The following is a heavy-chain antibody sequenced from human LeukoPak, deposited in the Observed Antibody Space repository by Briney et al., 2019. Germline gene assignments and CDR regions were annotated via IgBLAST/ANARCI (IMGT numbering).Heavy chain of an antibody. CDR3: ARPGSPGSIVLDY. V-gene: IGHV5-51*01. CDR2: IYPDDSDT. Sequence: GESLKISCKGSGYSFTSYCIGWVRHMPEKGLEWMGIIYPDDSDTRYSPSFQGQVTISVDKSINTAYLQWSSLKASDTAMYYCARPGSPGSIVLDYWGQGTLVTVSS. CDR1: GYSFTSYC. D-gene: IGHD3-10*01. J-gene: IGHJ4*02.